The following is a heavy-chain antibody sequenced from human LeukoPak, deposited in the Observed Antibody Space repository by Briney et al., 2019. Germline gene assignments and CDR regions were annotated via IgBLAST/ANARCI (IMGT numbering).Heavy chain of an antibody. D-gene: IGHD6-13*01. CDR2: ISSSSSTI. V-gene: IGHV3-48*04. CDR3: ARASGIAASGAFDI. CDR1: GFTFSSYS. Sequence: GGSLRLSCAASGFTFSSYSMNWVRQAPGKGLEWVSYISSSSSTIYYADSVKGRFTISRDNAKNSLYLQMNSLRAEDTAVYYCARASGIAASGAFDIWGQGTMVTVSS. J-gene: IGHJ3*02.